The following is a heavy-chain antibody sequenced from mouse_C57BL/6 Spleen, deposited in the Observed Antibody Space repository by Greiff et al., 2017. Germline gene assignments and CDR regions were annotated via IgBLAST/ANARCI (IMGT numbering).Heavy chain of an antibody. V-gene: IGHV1-19*01. D-gene: IGHD2-4*01. CDR3: ACSYYDYDEFAY. CDR1: GYTFTDYY. CDR2: INPYNGGT. J-gene: IGHJ3*01. Sequence: VQLQQSGPVLVKPGASVKMSCKASGYTFTDYYMNWVKQSHGKSLEWIGVINPYNGGTSYNQKFKGKASLTVDKSSSTAYLELNSLTSEDSAVYYCACSYYDYDEFAYWGQGTLVTVSA.